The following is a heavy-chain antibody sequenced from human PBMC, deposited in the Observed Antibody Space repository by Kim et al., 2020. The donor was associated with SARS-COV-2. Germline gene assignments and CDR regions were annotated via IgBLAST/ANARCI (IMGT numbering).Heavy chain of an antibody. Sequence: GGSLRLSCAASGFTFNSYALSWVRQAPGKGLEWVSAITGRGGSTYYADSVKGRFTISRDNSKNTLYLQMNSLRAEDTAVYYCAKDRGYYDSSRYYYYYDYGMDVWGQGATVTVSS. D-gene: IGHD3-22*01. CDR3: AKDRGYYDSSRYYYYYDYGMDV. V-gene: IGHV3-23*01. CDR1: GFTFNSYA. J-gene: IGHJ6*02. CDR2: ITGRGGST.